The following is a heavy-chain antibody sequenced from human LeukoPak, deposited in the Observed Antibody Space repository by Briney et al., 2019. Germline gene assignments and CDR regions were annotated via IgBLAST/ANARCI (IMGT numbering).Heavy chain of an antibody. CDR2: ISYDGSNK. J-gene: IGHJ4*02. CDR3: APEGDGYILFDY. CDR1: GFTFSSYG. Sequence: PGGSLRLSCAAPGFTFSSYGMHWVRQAPGKGLEWVAVISYDGSNKYYADSVKGRFTISRDNSKNTLNLQMNSLRVEDTAVYYCAPEGDGYILFDYWGQGTLDTVSS. D-gene: IGHD5-24*01. V-gene: IGHV3-30*03.